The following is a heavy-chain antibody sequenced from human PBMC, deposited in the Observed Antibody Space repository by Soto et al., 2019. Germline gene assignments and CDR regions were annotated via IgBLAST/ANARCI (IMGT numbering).Heavy chain of an antibody. CDR1: GYTFTGYY. Sequence: ASVKVSCKASGYTFTGYYMHWVRQAPGQGLEWMGWINPNSGGTNYAQKFQGRVTMTRDTSISTAYMELSRLRSDDTAVYYCARGYYGSGSYSRYGMDVWGQGTTVTVSS. V-gene: IGHV1-2*02. CDR2: INPNSGGT. CDR3: ARGYYGSGSYSRYGMDV. D-gene: IGHD3-10*01. J-gene: IGHJ6*02.